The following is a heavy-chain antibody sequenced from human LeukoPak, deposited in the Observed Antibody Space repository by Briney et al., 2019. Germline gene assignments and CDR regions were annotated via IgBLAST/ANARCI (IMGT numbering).Heavy chain of an antibody. CDR1: GGSVSSGSYY. Sequence: SETLSLTCTVSGGSVSSGSYYWSWIRQPPGKGLEWIGYIYYSGSTNYNPSLQSRVTISVDTSKNQFSLKLSSVTAADTAVYYCARVVATGGTDYWGQGTLVTVSS. CDR3: ARVVATGGTDY. D-gene: IGHD5-12*01. V-gene: IGHV4-61*01. CDR2: IYYSGST. J-gene: IGHJ4*02.